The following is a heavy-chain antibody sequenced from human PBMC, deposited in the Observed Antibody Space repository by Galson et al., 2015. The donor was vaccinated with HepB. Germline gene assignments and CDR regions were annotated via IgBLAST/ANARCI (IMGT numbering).Heavy chain of an antibody. CDR3: ASGIGY. CDR2: IIPSDGKT. J-gene: IGHJ4*02. CDR1: GYTFSAFY. V-gene: IGHV1-46*01. D-gene: IGHD1-14*01. Sequence: SVKVSCKAHGYTFSAFYIHWVRQAPGQGLEWMGIIIPSDGKTKYAQKFQGRVTMTRDTSTGTVYMELRSLRSEYTAVYYCASGIGYWGQGTLVTVSS.